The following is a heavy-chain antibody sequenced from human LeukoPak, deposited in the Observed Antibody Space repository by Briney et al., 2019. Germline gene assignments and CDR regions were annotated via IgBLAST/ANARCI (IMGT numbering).Heavy chain of an antibody. Sequence: PSETLSLTCSVSGGSISSGGYYWSWIRQPPGKGLEWIGYIYHSGSTYYNPSLTSRVTISVDRSKNQFSLSLSSVTAADTAVYYCARDQTNLYCTSTSCGRTDWYFDLWGRGTLVTVSS. CDR1: GGSISSGGYY. J-gene: IGHJ2*01. CDR3: ARDQTNLYCTSTSCGRTDWYFDL. D-gene: IGHD2-2*01. V-gene: IGHV4-30-2*01. CDR2: IYHSGST.